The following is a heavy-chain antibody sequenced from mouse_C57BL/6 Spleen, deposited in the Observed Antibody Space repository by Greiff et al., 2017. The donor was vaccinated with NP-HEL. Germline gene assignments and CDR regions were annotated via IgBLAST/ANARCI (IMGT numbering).Heavy chain of an antibody. CDR3: ARKGDGYYPYYFDY. V-gene: IGHV2-2*01. CDR1: GFSLTSYG. CDR2: IWSGGST. D-gene: IGHD2-3*01. Sequence: VKLQQSGPGLVQPSQSLSITCTVSGFSLTSYGVHWVRQSPGKGLEWLGVIWSGGSTDYNAAFISRLSISKDNSKSQVFFKMNSLQADDTAIYYCARKGDGYYPYYFDYWGQGTTLTVSS. J-gene: IGHJ2*01.